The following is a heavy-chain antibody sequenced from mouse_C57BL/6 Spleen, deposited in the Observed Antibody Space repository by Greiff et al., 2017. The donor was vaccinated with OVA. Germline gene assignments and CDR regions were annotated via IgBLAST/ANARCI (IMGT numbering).Heavy chain of an antibody. CDR2: IDPSDSYT. CDR3: ASYYGSSHWYFDV. D-gene: IGHD1-1*01. J-gene: IGHJ1*03. Sequence: VQLQQPGAELVMPGASVKLSCKASGYTFTSYWMHWVKQRPGQGLEWIGEIDPSDSYTNYNQKFKGKSTLTVDKSSSTAYMQLSSLTSEDSAVYYCASYYGSSHWYFDVWGTGTTVTVSS. V-gene: IGHV1-69*01. CDR1: GYTFTSYW.